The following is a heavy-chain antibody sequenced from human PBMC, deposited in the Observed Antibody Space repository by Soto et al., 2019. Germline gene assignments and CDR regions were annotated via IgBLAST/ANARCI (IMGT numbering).Heavy chain of an antibody. CDR2: INAGNGNT. CDR3: ARTSELNEWFGESHPPYYMDV. V-gene: IGHV1-3*01. D-gene: IGHD3-10*01. Sequence: GASVKVSCKASGYTFTSYAMHWVRQAPGQRLEWMGWINAGNGNTKYSQKFQGRVTITRDTSASTAYMELSSLRSEDTAVYYCARTSELNEWFGESHPPYYMDVWGKGTTVTVSS. J-gene: IGHJ6*03. CDR1: GYTFTSYA.